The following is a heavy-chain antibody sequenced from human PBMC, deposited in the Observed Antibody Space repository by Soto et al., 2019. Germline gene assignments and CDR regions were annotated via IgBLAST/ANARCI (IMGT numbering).Heavy chain of an antibody. V-gene: IGHV1-69*01. Sequence: QVQLVQSGAEVKKPGSSVKVSCKASGGTFSSYAISWVRQAPGQGLEWMGGIIPIFGTANYAQKFQGRVTITADESTSRAYMELSRLRSEDTVVYYCARDHNYYGSGSYISPGYWGQGTLVTVSS. CDR1: GGTFSSYA. CDR2: IIPIFGTA. D-gene: IGHD3-10*01. CDR3: ARDHNYYGSGSYISPGY. J-gene: IGHJ4*02.